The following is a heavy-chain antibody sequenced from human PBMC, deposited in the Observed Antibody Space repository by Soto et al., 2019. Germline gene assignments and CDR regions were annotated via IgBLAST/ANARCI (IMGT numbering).Heavy chain of an antibody. CDR3: ARGKDYDFWSGYRYYYYGMDV. V-gene: IGHV4-34*01. D-gene: IGHD3-3*01. J-gene: IGHJ6*02. Sequence: PSETLSLTCAVYGGSFSGYYWSWIRQPPGKGLEWIGEINHSGSTNYNPSLKSRVTISVDTSKNQFSLKLSSVTAADTAVYYCARGKDYDFWSGYRYYYYGMDVWGQGTTVT. CDR1: GGSFSGYY. CDR2: INHSGST.